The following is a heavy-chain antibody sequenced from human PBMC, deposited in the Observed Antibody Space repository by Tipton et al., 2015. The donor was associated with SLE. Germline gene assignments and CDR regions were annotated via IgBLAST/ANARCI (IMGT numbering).Heavy chain of an antibody. CDR3: ARKSGYPNNWFDP. Sequence: LRLSCAVYGGSFSGYYWSWIRQPPGKGLEWIGENNHSGSTNYNPSLESRVTISVDTSKNQFSLKLTSVTAADTAVYYCARKSGYPNNWFDPWGQGTLVTVSS. J-gene: IGHJ5*02. CDR2: NNHSGST. D-gene: IGHD3-3*01. V-gene: IGHV4-34*01. CDR1: GGSFSGYY.